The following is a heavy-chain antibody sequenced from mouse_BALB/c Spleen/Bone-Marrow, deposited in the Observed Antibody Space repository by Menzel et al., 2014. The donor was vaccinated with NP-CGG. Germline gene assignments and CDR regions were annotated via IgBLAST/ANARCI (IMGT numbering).Heavy chain of an antibody. CDR3: SRDYGGTAWFAC. CDR2: IDPANGNT. V-gene: IGHV14-3*02. J-gene: IGHJ3*01. Sequence: EVQLQQSGAELVKPGASVELSCTASGFNIKDTHMHWVKQGPEQGLEWIGRIDPANGNTKYDPNFQGKATITADTSSNTAYLQLSSLTSEDTAVYYCSRDYGGTAWFACWGHGTLVTVSA. CDR1: GFNIKDTH. D-gene: IGHD1-1*01.